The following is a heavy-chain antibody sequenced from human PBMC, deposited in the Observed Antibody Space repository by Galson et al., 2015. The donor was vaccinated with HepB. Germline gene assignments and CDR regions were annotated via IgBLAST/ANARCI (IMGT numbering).Heavy chain of an antibody. CDR2: TYYRSKWYH. D-gene: IGHD3-16*01. CDR1: GDSVSSNSAA. Sequence: CAISGDSVSSNSAAWNWFRQSPSRGLEWLGRTYYRSKWYHDYTVSVKSRISINPDTSKNQFSLHLNSVTPEDTAVYYCARVGARGWYLDYWGQGTLVTVSS. J-gene: IGHJ4*02. V-gene: IGHV6-1*01. CDR3: ARVGARGWYLDY.